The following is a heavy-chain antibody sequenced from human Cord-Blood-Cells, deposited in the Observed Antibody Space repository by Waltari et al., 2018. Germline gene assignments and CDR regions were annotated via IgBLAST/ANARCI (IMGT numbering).Heavy chain of an antibody. Sequence: QVQLQQWGAGLLKPSETLSLTCAVYGGSFSGYYWSWLRPPPGKGLEWIGEINHSGSTNYNPSLKSRVTISVDTSKNQFSLKLSSVTAADTAVYYCARVLPRYYDFWSGYNWFDPWGQGTLVTVSS. J-gene: IGHJ5*02. V-gene: IGHV4-34*01. D-gene: IGHD3-3*01. CDR3: ARVLPRYYDFWSGYNWFDP. CDR1: GGSFSGYY. CDR2: INHSGST.